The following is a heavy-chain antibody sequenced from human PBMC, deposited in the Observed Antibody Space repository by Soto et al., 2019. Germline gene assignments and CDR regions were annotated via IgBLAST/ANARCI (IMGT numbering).Heavy chain of an antibody. Sequence: QVQLVQSGAEVKKSGASVKGSCKASGYTFTSHDINWVRQATGQGLEWRGWMNPNSGNTGYAQKFQGRVTMTRNTSISTAYMELSSLRSEDTAVYYCARWDYGVYARFDYWGQGTLVTVSP. J-gene: IGHJ4*02. CDR1: GYTFTSHD. V-gene: IGHV1-8*01. D-gene: IGHD4-17*01. CDR2: MNPNSGNT. CDR3: ARWDYGVYARFDY.